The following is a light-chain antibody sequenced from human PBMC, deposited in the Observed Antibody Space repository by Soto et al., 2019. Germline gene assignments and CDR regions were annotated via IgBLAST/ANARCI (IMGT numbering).Light chain of an antibody. CDR2: GNT. Sequence: QSVLTQPPSVSGAPGQRVIISCTGGSSNIGADYEVHWYQQLPGTAPKLLIYGNTNRPSRVPDRFSDSKSGSSASLAITGLQAEDEAEYYCQSYDNTLKGCVFGTGTKLTVL. CDR1: SSNIGADYE. CDR3: QSYDNTLKGCV. J-gene: IGLJ1*01. V-gene: IGLV1-40*01.